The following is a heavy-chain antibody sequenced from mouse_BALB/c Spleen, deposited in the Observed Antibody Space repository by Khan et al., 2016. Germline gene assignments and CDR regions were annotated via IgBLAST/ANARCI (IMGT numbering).Heavy chain of an antibody. D-gene: IGHD1-1*01. J-gene: IGHJ1*01. CDR1: GFTFSSYA. CDR3: ARRRYYGSSGYFDV. V-gene: IGHV5-9-3*01. Sequence: EAELVESGGGLVKPGGSLKLSCAASGFTFSSYAMSWVRQTPEKRLEWVATISSGGSYTYYPDSVKGRFTISRDNAKNTLYLQMSSLRSEDTAMYYCARRRYYGSSGYFDVWGAGTTVTVSS. CDR2: ISSGGSYT.